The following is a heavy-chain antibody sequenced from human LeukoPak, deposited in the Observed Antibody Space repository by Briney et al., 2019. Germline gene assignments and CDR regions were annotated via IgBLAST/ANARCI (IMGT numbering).Heavy chain of an antibody. CDR3: ATQRGSYLWGTDFDY. D-gene: IGHD3-16*01. CDR1: GYTFAGYY. V-gene: IGHV1-2*02. Sequence: GASVKVPCKASGYTFAGYYLHWVRQAPGQGLEWMGWINPNSGDTNYSQKFQGRVTMTRDTSISTAYMELSRLRSDDTAVYYCATQRGSYLWGTDFDYWGQGTLVTVSS. J-gene: IGHJ4*02. CDR2: INPNSGDT.